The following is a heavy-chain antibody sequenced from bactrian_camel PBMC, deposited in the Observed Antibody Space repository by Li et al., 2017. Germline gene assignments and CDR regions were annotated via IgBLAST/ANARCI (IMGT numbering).Heavy chain of an antibody. D-gene: IGHD1*01. V-gene: IGHV3S1*01. CDR2: IHNGESA. CDR1: GFPDETNR. J-gene: IGHJ6*01. CDR3: AAGRARGGRLEKADYNA. Sequence: VESGGGSVQTGGSLRLSCTASGFPDETNRMGWFRQAPGKGREGVAAIHNGESAYYADSVKGRFTISQDVRNTVYLQMNSLKSEDTAMYYCAAGRARGGRLEKADYNAWGQGTQVTVS.